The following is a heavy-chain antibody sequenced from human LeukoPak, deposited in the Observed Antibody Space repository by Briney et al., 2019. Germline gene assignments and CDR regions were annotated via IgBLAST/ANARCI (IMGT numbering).Heavy chain of an antibody. CDR1: GYTFTSYY. V-gene: IGHV1-46*01. CDR3: ARGAVYDLIGYYYMDV. CDR2: INPSGGST. D-gene: IGHD3-3*01. J-gene: IGHJ6*03. Sequence: GASVKVSCKASGYTFTSYYMHWVRQAPGQGLEWMGIINPSGGSTSYAQKFQGRVTMTRDTSTSTVYMELSSLRSEDTAVYYCARGAVYDLIGYYYMDVWGKGTTVTVSS.